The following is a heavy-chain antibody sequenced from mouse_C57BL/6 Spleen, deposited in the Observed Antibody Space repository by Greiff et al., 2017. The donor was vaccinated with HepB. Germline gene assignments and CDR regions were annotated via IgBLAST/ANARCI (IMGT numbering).Heavy chain of an antibody. CDR2: IDPSDSYT. J-gene: IGHJ2*01. Sequence: QVQLQQSGAELVMPGASVKLSCKASGYTFTSYWMHWVKQRPGQGLEWIGEIDPSDSYTNYNQKFKGKSTLTVDKSSSTAYMQLSSLTSEDSAVYYCARWGGPFDYWGQGTTLTVSS. CDR3: ARWGGPFDY. CDR1: GYTFTSYW. V-gene: IGHV1-69*01.